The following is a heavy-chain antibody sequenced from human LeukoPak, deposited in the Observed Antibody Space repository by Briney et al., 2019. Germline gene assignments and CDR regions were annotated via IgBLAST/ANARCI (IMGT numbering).Heavy chain of an antibody. Sequence: SETLSLTCTVSGGSNSSYYWSWIRQPPGKGLEWIGYIYYSGSTNYNPSLKSRVTISVDTSKNQFSLKLSSVTAADTAVYYCARGSMVRGSPLGYWGQGTLVTVSS. D-gene: IGHD3-10*01. V-gene: IGHV4-59*01. CDR1: GGSNSSYY. CDR3: ARGSMVRGSPLGY. CDR2: IYYSGST. J-gene: IGHJ4*02.